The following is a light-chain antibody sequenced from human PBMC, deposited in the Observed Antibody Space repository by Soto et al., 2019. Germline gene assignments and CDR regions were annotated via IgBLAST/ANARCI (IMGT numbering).Light chain of an antibody. CDR3: QQSNAYPIT. V-gene: IGKV1-9*01. CDR2: TAS. Sequence: IQLTQSPSSLSASVGDSVTITCRASQGIRSSLAWYQQKPGIAPKLLIYTASTLQSGVPSRFSGSGSGTDFTLTISSLQPEDFATYYCQQSNAYPITFGQGTRLEI. CDR1: QGIRSS. J-gene: IGKJ5*01.